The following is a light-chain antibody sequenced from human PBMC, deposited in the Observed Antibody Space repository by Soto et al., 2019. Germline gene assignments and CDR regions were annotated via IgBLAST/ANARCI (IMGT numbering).Light chain of an antibody. CDR2: AAS. CDR3: QQSFSPLWT. Sequence: DLQMTQSPSSLSASVGDRVTITCRASQSISNYLNWYRQKPGKAPKLLIYAASSMQSGVPSRFSGSGSETDFTLTISSLQPDDSATYYCQQSFSPLWTFGQGTKVEV. J-gene: IGKJ1*01. V-gene: IGKV1-39*01. CDR1: QSISNY.